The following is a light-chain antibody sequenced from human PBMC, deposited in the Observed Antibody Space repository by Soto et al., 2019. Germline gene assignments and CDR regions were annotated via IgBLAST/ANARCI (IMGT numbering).Light chain of an antibody. CDR2: DVS. CDR3: SSYTTSTTSVV. V-gene: IGLV2-14*01. Sequence: QSALTQPASVSGSPGQSITISCTGTTSDVGGYNYVSWYQQHPGKAPKLMIYDVSNRPSGVSNRFSGSKSGNRASLTISGLQAEDEADYYCSSYTTSTTSVVFGEGTKLTVL. J-gene: IGLJ2*01. CDR1: TSDVGGYNY.